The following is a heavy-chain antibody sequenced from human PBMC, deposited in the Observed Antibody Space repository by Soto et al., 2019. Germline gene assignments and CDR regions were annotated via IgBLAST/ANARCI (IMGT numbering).Heavy chain of an antibody. D-gene: IGHD3-10*01. J-gene: IGHJ3*02. CDR2: INHSGST. CDR3: AHGSGSNKGLRPDAFDS. V-gene: IGHV4-34*01. CDR1: GGSFSGYY. Sequence: SETLSLTCAVYGGSFSGYYWSWIRQPPGKGLEWIGEINHSGSTNYNPSLKSRVTISVDTSKNQFSLKLSSVTAADTAVYYCAHGSGSNKGLRPDAFDSWGQGTMVTVSS.